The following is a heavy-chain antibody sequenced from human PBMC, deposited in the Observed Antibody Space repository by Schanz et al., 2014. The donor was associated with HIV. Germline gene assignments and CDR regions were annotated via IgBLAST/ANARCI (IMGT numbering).Heavy chain of an antibody. J-gene: IGHJ6*02. CDR3: ARDLERRRTYGMDV. CDR2: ISTSGSTI. D-gene: IGHD1-1*01. V-gene: IGHV3-11*01. CDR1: GFTFSDYY. Sequence: QVHLVESGGGVVQPGRSLRLSCAASGFTFSDYYMSWIRQAPGKGLELVSYISTSGSTIYYADSVKGRFTISRDNAKNSLYLQMNSLRAEDTAVYYCARDLERRRTYGMDVWGQGTTVTVSS.